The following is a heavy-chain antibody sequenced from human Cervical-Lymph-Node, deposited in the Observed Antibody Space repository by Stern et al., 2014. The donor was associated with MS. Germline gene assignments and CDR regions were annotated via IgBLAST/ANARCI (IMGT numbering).Heavy chain of an antibody. V-gene: IGHV5-51*01. Sequence: VQLVQSGAEVKKPGESLKISCKGSGYSFTTNWIAWVRQMPGKGLEWMGMIYPGDCDTRYSPSFHAKVTISADKSISTAYLQWSSPKASDTAMYYCARDYGDYAFDYWGQGTLVTVSS. CDR2: IYPGDCDT. D-gene: IGHD4-17*01. CDR3: ARDYGDYAFDY. J-gene: IGHJ4*02. CDR1: GYSFTTNW.